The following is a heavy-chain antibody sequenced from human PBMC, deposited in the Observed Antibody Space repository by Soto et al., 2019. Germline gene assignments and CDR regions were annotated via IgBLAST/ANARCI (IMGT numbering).Heavy chain of an antibody. CDR1: GFTFSSYA. CDR2: ISGSGGST. J-gene: IGHJ3*02. D-gene: IGHD2-15*01. V-gene: IGHV3-23*01. Sequence: GGSLRLSCAASGFTFSSYAMSWVRQAPGKGLEWVSAISGSGGSTYYADSVKGRFTISRDNSKNTLYLQMNSLRAEDTAVYYCAKETTCSGGSCPPGAFDIWGQGTMVTVSS. CDR3: AKETTCSGGSCPPGAFDI.